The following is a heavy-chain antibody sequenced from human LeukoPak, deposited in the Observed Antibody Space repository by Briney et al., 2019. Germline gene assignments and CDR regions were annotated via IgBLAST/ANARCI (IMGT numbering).Heavy chain of an antibody. V-gene: IGHV1-2*02. D-gene: IGHD3-3*02. CDR3: ARVSLATDAFDI. Sequence: GASVKVSCKASGYTSTSYAMNWVRQAPGQGLEWMGWINPNSGGTNYAQKFQGRVTMTRDTSISTAYMELSRLRSDDTAVYYCARVSLATDAFDIWGQGTMVTVSS. J-gene: IGHJ3*02. CDR2: INPNSGGT. CDR1: GYTSTSYA.